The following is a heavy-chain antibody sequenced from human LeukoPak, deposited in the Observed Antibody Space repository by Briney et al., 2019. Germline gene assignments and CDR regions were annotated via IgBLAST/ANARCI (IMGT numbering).Heavy chain of an antibody. J-gene: IGHJ2*01. CDR1: GYTFTSYA. V-gene: IGHV7-4-1*02. Sequence: ASVTVSCTASGYTFTSYAMNWVRQAPGQGLEWMGWINTNTGNPTYAQGFTGRFVFSLDTSVSTAYLQISSLKAEDTAVYYCATQLYYYDSSGTFDLWGRGTLVTVSS. CDR3: ATQLYYYDSSGTFDL. CDR2: INTNTGNP. D-gene: IGHD3-22*01.